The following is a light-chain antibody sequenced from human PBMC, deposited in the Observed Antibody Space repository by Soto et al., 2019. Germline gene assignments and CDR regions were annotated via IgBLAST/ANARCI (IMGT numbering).Light chain of an antibody. CDR2: GAS. CDR3: QQYRNWPRT. V-gene: IGKV3-15*01. CDR1: QGVRSD. Sequence: EIVLTQSPGTLSLSPGERATLSCRASQGVRSDYLAWYQQKPGQAPRLLIYGASTKATDMPGRFSGRGSGTEFTLTISSLQSEDFAVYYCQQYRNWPRTFGQGTKVDIK. J-gene: IGKJ1*01.